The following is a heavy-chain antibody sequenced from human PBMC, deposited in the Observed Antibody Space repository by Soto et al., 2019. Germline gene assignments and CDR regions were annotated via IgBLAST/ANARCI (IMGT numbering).Heavy chain of an antibody. V-gene: IGHV3-23*01. Sequence: GESLKISCAASGFTFSSYAMSWVRQAPGKGLEWVSAISGSGGSTYYADSVKGRFTISRDNSKNTLYLQMNSLRAEDTAVYYCAKGRGYYNILTGYSASLYYMDVWGKGTTVTVSS. J-gene: IGHJ6*03. CDR2: ISGSGGST. CDR3: AKGRGYYNILTGYSASLYYMDV. CDR1: GFTFSSYA. D-gene: IGHD3-9*01.